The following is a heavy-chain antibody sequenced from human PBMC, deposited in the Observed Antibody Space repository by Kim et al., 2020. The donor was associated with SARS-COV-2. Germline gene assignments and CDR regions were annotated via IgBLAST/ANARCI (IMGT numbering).Heavy chain of an antibody. CDR1: GYTFTSYY. J-gene: IGHJ4*02. Sequence: ASVKVSCKASGYTFTSYYMHWVRQAPGQGLEWMGIINPSGGSTSYAQKFQGRVTMTRDTSTSTVYMELSSLRSEDTAMYYCARDLFILAVAGTARYFDYWGQGTLVTVSS. V-gene: IGHV1-46*01. D-gene: IGHD6-19*01. CDR3: ARDLFILAVAGTARYFDY. CDR2: INPSGGST.